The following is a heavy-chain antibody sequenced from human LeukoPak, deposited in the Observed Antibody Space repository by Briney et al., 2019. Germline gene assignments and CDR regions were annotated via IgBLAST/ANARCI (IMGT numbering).Heavy chain of an antibody. D-gene: IGHD3-9*01. J-gene: IGHJ4*02. CDR1: GYTFTSYG. V-gene: IGHV1-18*01. CDR3: ARAKTYYDILTGYDY. Sequence: GASVKVSCKASGYTFTSYGISWVQQAPGQGLEWMGWISAYNGNTDYAQKLQGRVTMTTDTSTSTAYMELRSLRSDDTAVYYCARAKTYYDILTGYDYWGQGTLVTVSS. CDR2: ISAYNGNT.